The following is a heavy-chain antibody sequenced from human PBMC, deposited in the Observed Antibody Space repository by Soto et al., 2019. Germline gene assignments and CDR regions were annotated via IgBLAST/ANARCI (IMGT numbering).Heavy chain of an antibody. J-gene: IGHJ5*02. Sequence: QVQLQESGPGLVKPSGTLSLTCAVSGGSISSSNWWSWVRQPPGKGLEWIGEIYHSGSTNYNPSLRRRVTISVDKSKTRFSRKLSPVTAADTAVYSGASRPSSGWYGGWFDPWGQGTLVTVSS. V-gene: IGHV4-4*02. CDR1: GGSISSSNW. CDR3: ASRPSSGWYGGWFDP. CDR2: IYHSGST. D-gene: IGHD6-19*01.